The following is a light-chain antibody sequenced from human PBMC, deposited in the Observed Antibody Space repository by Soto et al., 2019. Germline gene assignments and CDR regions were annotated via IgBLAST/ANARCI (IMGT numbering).Light chain of an antibody. Sequence: QSVLTQPPSVSGAPGQRVTISCTGSSSNIGAGYNVHWYQQLPGTAPKLLIYVNSNRPSGVPDRFSGSKSGTSASLAITGLQAEDEADDYCQSYDSSLSGVVFGGGTKVTVL. J-gene: IGLJ2*01. V-gene: IGLV1-40*01. CDR2: VNS. CDR1: SSNIGAGYN. CDR3: QSYDSSLSGVV.